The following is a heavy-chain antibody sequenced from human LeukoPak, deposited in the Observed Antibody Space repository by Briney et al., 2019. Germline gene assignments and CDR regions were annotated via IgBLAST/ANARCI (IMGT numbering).Heavy chain of an antibody. J-gene: IGHJ5*02. Sequence: GGSLRLSCAASGFTFSSCAMHWVRQAPGKGLEWVAYIRYDGNNKNYADSVKGRFTISRDNSKDTLSLQMNSLRPEDTAVYYCTKGDDYGANTRLPKYNWFDPWGQGTLVTVSP. V-gene: IGHV3-30*02. CDR1: GFTFSSCA. D-gene: IGHD4-23*01. CDR3: TKGDDYGANTRLPKYNWFDP. CDR2: IRYDGNNK.